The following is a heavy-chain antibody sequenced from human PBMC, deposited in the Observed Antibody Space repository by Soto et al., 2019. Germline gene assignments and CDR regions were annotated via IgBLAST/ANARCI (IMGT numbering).Heavy chain of an antibody. V-gene: IGHV4-34*01. Sequence: QVQLQQWGAGLLKPSETLSLTCAVYGGSFSGYYWSWIRQPPGKGLEWIGEINHSGSTNYNPSRSSRVTIAVATSKSQFSLKLSSVTAADTAVYYCARAEHYNWFDPWGQGTLVTVSS. J-gene: IGHJ5*02. CDR3: ARAEHYNWFDP. CDR2: INHSGST. CDR1: GGSFSGYY. D-gene: IGHD1-1*01.